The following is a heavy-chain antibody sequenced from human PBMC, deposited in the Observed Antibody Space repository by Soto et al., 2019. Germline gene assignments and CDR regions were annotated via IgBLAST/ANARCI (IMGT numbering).Heavy chain of an antibody. CDR3: ADLTLGDYYLP. V-gene: IGHV3-72*01. CDR2: ITNEAYGFTT. J-gene: IGHJ4*02. Sequence: EVQLVASGGGLVQPGGSLRLSCAASGFRLSDHYMDWVRQAPGKGLDWIGRITNEAYGFTTDYAASVKGRFTISRDDSQNSLYLQINSLKTEDTAVYYCADLTLGDYYLPWSQGTLITVSS. D-gene: IGHD3-22*01. CDR1: GFRLSDHY.